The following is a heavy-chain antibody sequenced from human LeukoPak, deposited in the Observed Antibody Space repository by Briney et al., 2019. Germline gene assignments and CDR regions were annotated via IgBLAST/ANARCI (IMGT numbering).Heavy chain of an antibody. Sequence: RGSLRLSCAASGFTFSNYAMSWVRQAPGTGLEWVSGSSGSGGSTYYADSVKGRFTISRDNSKNTLYLQMNSLRAEDTAVYYCAKYYGQGDYYYYYGTDVWGQGTTVTVSS. CDR3: AKYYGQGDYYYYYGTDV. D-gene: IGHD4-17*01. CDR1: GFTFSNYA. V-gene: IGHV3-23*01. CDR2: SSGSGGST. J-gene: IGHJ6*02.